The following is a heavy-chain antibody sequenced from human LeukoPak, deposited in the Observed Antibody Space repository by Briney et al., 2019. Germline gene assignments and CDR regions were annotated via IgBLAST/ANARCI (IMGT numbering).Heavy chain of an antibody. D-gene: IGHD3-16*02. J-gene: IGHJ4*02. V-gene: IGHV3-11*01. CDR1: GFTFSGYY. CDR2: ISTSGSPM. CDR3: AREGTNRIDY. Sequence: PGGSLRLSCAASGFTFSGYYMSWIRQAPGKGLEWLSYISTSGSPMYYAGSVKGRFTISRDNAKNSLYLQVNSLRAEDTAVYYCAREGTNRIDYWGQGTLVTVSS.